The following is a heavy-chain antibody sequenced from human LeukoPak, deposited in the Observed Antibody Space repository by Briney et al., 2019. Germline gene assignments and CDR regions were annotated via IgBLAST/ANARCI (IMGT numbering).Heavy chain of an antibody. J-gene: IGHJ4*02. CDR1: GYTFTSYY. Sequence: ASVKVSCKASGYTFTSYYMHWVRQAPGQGLEWMGWINPNSGGTNYAQKFQGRVTMTRDTSISTAYMELSRLRSDDTAVYYCARDLEDYDFWSPDYWGQGTLVTVSS. V-gene: IGHV1-2*02. CDR3: ARDLEDYDFWSPDY. CDR2: INPNSGGT. D-gene: IGHD3-3*01.